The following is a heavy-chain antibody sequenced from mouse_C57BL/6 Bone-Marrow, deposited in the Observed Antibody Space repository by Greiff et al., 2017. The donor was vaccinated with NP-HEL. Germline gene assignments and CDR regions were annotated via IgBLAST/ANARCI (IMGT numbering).Heavy chain of an antibody. D-gene: IGHD1-1*01. J-gene: IGHJ1*03. CDR2: IYPRSGNT. Sequence: VQLQQSGAELARPGASVKLSCKASGYTFTSYGISWVKQRTGQGLEWIGEIYPRSGNTYYNEKFKGKATLTADKSSSKAYMELRSLTSEDSAVYFCARPLLLRSYFDVWGTGTTVTVSS. CDR3: ARPLLLRSYFDV. V-gene: IGHV1-81*01. CDR1: GYTFTSYG.